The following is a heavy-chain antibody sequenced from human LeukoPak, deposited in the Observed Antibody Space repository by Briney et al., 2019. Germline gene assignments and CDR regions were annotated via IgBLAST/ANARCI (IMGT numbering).Heavy chain of an antibody. CDR2: ISSSGSTI. CDR1: GFTFSSYE. V-gene: IGHV3-48*03. J-gene: IGHJ4*02. D-gene: IGHD5-24*01. Sequence: GGSLRLSCAASGFTFSSYEMNWVRQAPGKGLEGVSYISSSGSTIYYADSVKGRFTISRDNAKNSLYLQMNSLRAEDTAVYYCARSRRDGYNPTFDYWGQGALVTVSS. CDR3: ARSRRDGYNPTFDY.